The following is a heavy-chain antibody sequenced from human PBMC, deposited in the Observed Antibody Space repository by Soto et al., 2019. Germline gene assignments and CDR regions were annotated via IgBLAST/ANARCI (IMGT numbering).Heavy chain of an antibody. Sequence: SETLSLTCTASGASISSTRYYWGWIRQPPGQGLEWIGSIYYSGYAYYNPSLKSRVTISVDTSRDQFSLNLRSMTAADTAVYYCARPTSTDLRDHFDIWGQGIMVT. D-gene: IGHD4-17*01. CDR3: ARPTSTDLRDHFDI. J-gene: IGHJ3*02. CDR2: IYYSGYA. V-gene: IGHV4-39*01. CDR1: GASISSTRYY.